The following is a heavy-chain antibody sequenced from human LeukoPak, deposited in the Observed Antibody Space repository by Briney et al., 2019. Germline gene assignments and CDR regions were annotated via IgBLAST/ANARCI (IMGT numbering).Heavy chain of an antibody. J-gene: IGHJ4*02. D-gene: IGHD3-22*01. CDR3: ARTPIYYYDNSGYYN. CDR1: GGSISNYY. Sequence: HSETLSLTCTVSGGSISNYYWSWIRQPAGKGLEWIGLIYTSGSTNYNPSLKSRVTMSVDTSKNQFSLKLSSVTAADTAVYFCARTPIYYYDNSGYYNWGQGTLVTVSS. CDR2: IYTSGST. V-gene: IGHV4-4*07.